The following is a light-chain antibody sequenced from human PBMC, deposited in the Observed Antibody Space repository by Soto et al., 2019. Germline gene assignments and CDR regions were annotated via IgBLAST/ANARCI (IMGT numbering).Light chain of an antibody. CDR1: TSISRY. Sequence: TQSPGTLSLSPGGRTTVSCMASTSISRYLAWYQQKPGQAPKLLIYAASTLQSGVPSRFSGSGSGTDFTLTISSLQPEDFAPYYCQQCYSTPRTFGQGTKVDIK. J-gene: IGKJ1*01. V-gene: IGKV1-39*01. CDR2: AAS. CDR3: QQCYSTPRT.